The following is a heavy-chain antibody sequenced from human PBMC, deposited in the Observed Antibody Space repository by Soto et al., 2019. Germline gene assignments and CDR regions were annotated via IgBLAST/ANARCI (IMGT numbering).Heavy chain of an antibody. CDR2: IYYSGST. CDR3: ATAQYSASSGYEVQPLGI. J-gene: IGHJ3*02. CDR1: PGSSSRGCYY. D-gene: IGHD3-22*01. V-gene: IGHV4-31*11. Sequence: PSDALSLTCAPSPGSSSRGCYYGSSIRHHAGKGLEWFAYIYYSGSTYYNPSLKSRVTRSVDMSKNQFSLQLCFVTSSDKSVYYSATAQYSASSGYEVQPLGIWGQGTMVAV.